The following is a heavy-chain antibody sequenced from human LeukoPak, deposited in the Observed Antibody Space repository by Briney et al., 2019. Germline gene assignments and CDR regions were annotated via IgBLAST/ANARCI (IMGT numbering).Heavy chain of an antibody. D-gene: IGHD3-22*01. Sequence: SETLSLTCTVSGGSISSYYWSWIRQPPGKGLEWIGYIYYSGSTNYNPSLKSRVTISVDTSKNQFSLKLSSVTAADTAVYYCARGEYYDSSGYYPTFDYWGQGTLVAVSS. CDR3: ARGEYYDSSGYYPTFDY. CDR1: GGSISSYY. V-gene: IGHV4-59*01. J-gene: IGHJ4*02. CDR2: IYYSGST.